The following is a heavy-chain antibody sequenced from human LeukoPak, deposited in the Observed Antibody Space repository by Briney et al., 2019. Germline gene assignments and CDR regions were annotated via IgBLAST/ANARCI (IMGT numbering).Heavy chain of an antibody. CDR3: ARGGPYYYYGMDV. CDR1: GFTFSSYG. J-gene: IGHJ6*02. CDR2: IWYDGSNK. D-gene: IGHD2-15*01. Sequence: GGSLRLSCAASGFTFSSYGMHWVRQAPGKGLEWVAVIWYDGSNKYYADSVKGRFTISRDNSKNTLYLQMNSLRAEDTAVYYRARGGPYYYYGMDVWGQGTTVTVSS. V-gene: IGHV3-33*01.